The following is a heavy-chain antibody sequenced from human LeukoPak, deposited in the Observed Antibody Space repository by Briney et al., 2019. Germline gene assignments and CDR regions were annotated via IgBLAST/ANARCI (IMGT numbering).Heavy chain of an antibody. D-gene: IGHD6-13*01. J-gene: IGHJ4*02. V-gene: IGHV1-69*05. CDR2: IIPIFGTA. Sequence: ASVKVSCKASGGTFSSYAISWVRQAPGQGLEWMGGIIPIFGTANYAQKFQGRVTITTDESTSTAYMELSSLRSEDTAVYYCAGSWQQLAGYYFDYWGQGTLVTVSS. CDR1: GGTFSSYA. CDR3: AGSWQQLAGYYFDY.